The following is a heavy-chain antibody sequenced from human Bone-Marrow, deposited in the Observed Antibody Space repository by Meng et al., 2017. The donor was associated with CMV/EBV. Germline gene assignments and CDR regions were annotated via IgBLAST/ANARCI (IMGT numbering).Heavy chain of an antibody. Sequence: GSLRLSCAVYGGSFSGYYWSWIRQPPGKGLEWIGEINHSGSTNYNPSLKSRVTISVDTSKNQFSLKLSSVTAADTAVYYCAKAGCSSTSCHIDYWGQGTRVTGSS. CDR2: INHSGST. CDR1: GGSFSGYY. CDR3: AKAGCSSTSCHIDY. J-gene: IGHJ4*02. V-gene: IGHV4-34*01. D-gene: IGHD2-2*02.